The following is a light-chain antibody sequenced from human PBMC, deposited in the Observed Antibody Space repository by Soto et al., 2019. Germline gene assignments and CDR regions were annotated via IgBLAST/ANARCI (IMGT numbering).Light chain of an antibody. J-gene: IGLJ2*01. CDR2: ANN. Sequence: QSVLTQPPSVSAAPGQKVTISCSGSSSNIGDNYVSWYQQLPGTAPKLLIYANNKRPSGILDRFAGSKSGTSATPGITGLQTGEEAEYYCGTWDSSLSAVVFGGGTKLTVL. CDR1: SSNIGDNY. CDR3: GTWDSSLSAVV. V-gene: IGLV1-51*01.